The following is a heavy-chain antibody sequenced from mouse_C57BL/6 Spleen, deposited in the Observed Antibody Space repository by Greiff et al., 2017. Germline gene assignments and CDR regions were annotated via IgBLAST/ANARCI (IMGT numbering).Heavy chain of an antibody. Sequence: VQLQQPGAELVKPGASVKLSCKASGYTFTSYWMHWVKQRPGRGLEWIGRIDPNSGGTKYNEKFKSKATLTVDKPSSTAYMQLSSLTSEDSAVYYWASPTVVASGYFDVWGTGTTVTVSS. J-gene: IGHJ1*03. CDR2: IDPNSGGT. CDR3: ASPTVVASGYFDV. CDR1: GYTFTSYW. V-gene: IGHV1-72*01. D-gene: IGHD1-1*01.